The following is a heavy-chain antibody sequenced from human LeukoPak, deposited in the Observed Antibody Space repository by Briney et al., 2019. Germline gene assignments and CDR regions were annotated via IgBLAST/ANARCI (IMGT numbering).Heavy chain of an antibody. CDR1: GFTFSSYA. D-gene: IGHD1-7*01. Sequence: GGSLRLSCAASGFTFSSYAMNWVRQAPGKGLEWVAFIRYDGSNKYYADSVEGRFTFSRDNSKNTLYLQMNSLRPEDTAVYYCAKDTGATGGFDYWGQGTLVTVSS. J-gene: IGHJ4*02. CDR2: IRYDGSNK. CDR3: AKDTGATGGFDY. V-gene: IGHV3-30*02.